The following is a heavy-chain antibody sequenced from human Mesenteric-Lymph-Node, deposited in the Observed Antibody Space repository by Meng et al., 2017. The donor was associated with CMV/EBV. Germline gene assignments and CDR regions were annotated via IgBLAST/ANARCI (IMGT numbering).Heavy chain of an antibody. V-gene: IGHV3-9*01. CDR1: GFTFDDYA. CDR2: ISWNSGSI. Sequence: GGSLRLSCAASGFTFDDYAMHWVRQAPGKGLEWVSGISWNSGSIGYADSVKGRFTISRDNAKNSLYLQMNSLRAEDTALYYCAKGRGRFLEWLNFDYWGQETLVTVSS. CDR3: AKGRGRFLEWLNFDY. J-gene: IGHJ4*02. D-gene: IGHD3-3*01.